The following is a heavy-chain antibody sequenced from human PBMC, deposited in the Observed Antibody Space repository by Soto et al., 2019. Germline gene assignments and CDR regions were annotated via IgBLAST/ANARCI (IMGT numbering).Heavy chain of an antibody. CDR3: ARDRAAADY. D-gene: IGHD6-13*01. V-gene: IGHV1-46*04. CDR2: FNPMSGST. Sequence: QVQLVQSGAEVKKPGASVKISCKTSGYIFINYYIHWVRQAPGQGLEWVALFNPMSGSTNYAQKLQGRVNVTSDPSKSTVYIELSGMISEDRAVYYSARDRAAADYWGQGTLVTVSS. CDR1: GYIFINYY. J-gene: IGHJ4*02.